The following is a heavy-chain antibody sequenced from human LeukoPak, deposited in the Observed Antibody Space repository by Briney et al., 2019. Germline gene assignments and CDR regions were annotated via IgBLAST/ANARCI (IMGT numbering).Heavy chain of an antibody. J-gene: IGHJ4*02. CDR2: IFYSGIV. D-gene: IGHD5-12*01. V-gene: IGHV4-59*01. Sequence: SETLSLTCTVSGDSTSRYYWSWIRQPPGKGLEFLGYIFYSGIVNYNPSLKSRVTMSVDSSKNQVSLKVRSVTAADTAVYYCAGLFSGYDPFDYRGQGTLVTVSS. CDR1: GDSTSRYY. CDR3: AGLFSGYDPFDY.